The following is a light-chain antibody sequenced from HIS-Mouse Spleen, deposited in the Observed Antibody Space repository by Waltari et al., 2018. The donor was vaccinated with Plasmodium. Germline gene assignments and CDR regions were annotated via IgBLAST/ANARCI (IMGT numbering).Light chain of an antibody. CDR1: NIGSKS. CDR3: QVWDSSSDHRV. CDR2: DDS. J-gene: IGLJ3*02. Sequence: SYVLTQPPSVSVAPGQTARITCGGNNIGSKSVHWYQQKPGQAPVLVVYDDSDRPSGIPGRFSGSNPGNTATLTISRVEAGDEADYYCQVWDSSSDHRVFGGGTKLTVL. V-gene: IGLV3-21*02.